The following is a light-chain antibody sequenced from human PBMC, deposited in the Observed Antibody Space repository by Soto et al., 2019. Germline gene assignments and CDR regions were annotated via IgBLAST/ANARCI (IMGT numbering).Light chain of an antibody. V-gene: IGKV3-20*01. CDR3: QHYGGSPYT. J-gene: IGKJ2*01. CDR1: QSVSSSY. CDR2: GAS. Sequence: EIVLTQSPGTLSLSPGERATLSCRASQSVSSSYLAWYQQKPGQAPRLLMYGASSRATGIPDRFSGSGSGTDFTLTISRLEPEDFAVYYGQHYGGSPYTFGQGTKLEIK.